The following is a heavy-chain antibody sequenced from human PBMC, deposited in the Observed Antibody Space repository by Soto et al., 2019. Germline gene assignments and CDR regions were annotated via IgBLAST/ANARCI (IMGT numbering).Heavy chain of an antibody. D-gene: IGHD3-9*01. V-gene: IGHV4-39*07. CDR1: GGSITSSSYY. Sequence: PSETLSLTCTVSGGSITSSSYYWGWIRQPPGKGLEWIGNIYYSGSTYYNPSLKSRVTISVDTSKNQFSLKLSSVTAADTAVYYCARFGGRYYDILTGYRLSYYFDYWGQGTLVTVSS. CDR3: ARFGGRYYDILTGYRLSYYFDY. J-gene: IGHJ4*02. CDR2: IYYSGST.